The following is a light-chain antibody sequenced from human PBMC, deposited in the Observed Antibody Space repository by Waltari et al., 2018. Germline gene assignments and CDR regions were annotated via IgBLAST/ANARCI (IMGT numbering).Light chain of an antibody. CDR2: DAT. CDR1: QSVDNF. CDR3: HQGSTWPRT. Sequence: LLTQSPVTLSLSPGQRATLPCRASQSVDNFLGWYHQKPGQAPRLLIYDATKRAPGIPARFSGGGSATDFTLTISSLEPEDVGLYYCHQGSTWPRTFGQGTKLEI. J-gene: IGKJ2*01. V-gene: IGKV3-11*01.